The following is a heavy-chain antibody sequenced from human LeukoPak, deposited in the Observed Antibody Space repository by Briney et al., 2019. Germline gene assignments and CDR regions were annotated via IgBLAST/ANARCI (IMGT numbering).Heavy chain of an antibody. J-gene: IGHJ4*02. V-gene: IGHV4-59*08. CDR3: ASSPSSGYSYYFDY. CDR2: IYYSGST. Sequence: SETPSLTCTVSGGSISSYYWSWIRQPPGKGLEWIGYIYYSGSTNYNPSLKSRVTISVDTSKNQFSLKLSSVTAADTAVYYCASSPSSGYSYYFDYWGQGALVTVSS. D-gene: IGHD3-22*01. CDR1: GGSISSYY.